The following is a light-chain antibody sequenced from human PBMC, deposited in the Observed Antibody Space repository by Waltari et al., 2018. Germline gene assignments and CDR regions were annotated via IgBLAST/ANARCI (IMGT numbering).Light chain of an antibody. V-gene: IGKV3-11*01. Sequence: IVLTQSPATLSLSPGERATLSCRARQSVSSYLAWYQQKPGQAPRLLIYAASTRATGIPARFSGSGSGTDFTLTISSLEPEDFAVYYCQQRSNWPRTFGQGTKVEIK. CDR2: AAS. J-gene: IGKJ1*01. CDR1: QSVSSY. CDR3: QQRSNWPRT.